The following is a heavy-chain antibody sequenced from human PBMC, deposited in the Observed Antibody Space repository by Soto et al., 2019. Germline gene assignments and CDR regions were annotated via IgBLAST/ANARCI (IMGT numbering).Heavy chain of an antibody. CDR3: VRFLPGAYYYYFYMLV. J-gene: IGHJ6*03. CDR2: IYYSGST. V-gene: IGHV4-59*01. D-gene: IGHD4-17*01. CDR1: GGSISSYY. Sequence: SETLSLTCTVSGGSISSYYWSWIRQPPGKGLEWIGYIYYSGSTNYNPSLKSRVTISVDTSKNQFSLKLSSVTAADTAVYYCVRFLPGAYYYYFYMLVLRNGTTVTVYS.